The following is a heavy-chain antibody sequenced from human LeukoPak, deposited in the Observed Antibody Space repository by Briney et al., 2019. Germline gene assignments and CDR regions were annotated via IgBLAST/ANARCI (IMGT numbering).Heavy chain of an antibody. CDR2: ITSDGRTT. V-gene: IGHV3-74*01. Sequence: GGSLRLSCAVSDFTFSNYWMHWVRQVPGKELVWVARITSDGRTTSYVDSVKGRFTISRDNAKNSLSLQMNSLRAEDTAVYYCAREGYSYGYFFDYWGQGTLVTVSS. CDR3: AREGYSYGYFFDY. D-gene: IGHD5-18*01. J-gene: IGHJ4*02. CDR1: DFTFSNYW.